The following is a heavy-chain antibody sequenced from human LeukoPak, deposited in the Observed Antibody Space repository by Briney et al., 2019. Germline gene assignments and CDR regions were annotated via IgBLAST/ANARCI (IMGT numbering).Heavy chain of an antibody. Sequence: GGSLRLSCAASGFTFNAYHMNWVRQAPGKGLEWVSSISSSSSYIYYADSVKGRFTISRDNAKNSLYLQMNSLRAEDTAVYYCARDIVVVPAAMSDYWGQGTLVTVSS. CDR1: GFTFNAYH. CDR2: ISSSSSYI. V-gene: IGHV3-21*01. J-gene: IGHJ4*02. D-gene: IGHD2-2*01. CDR3: ARDIVVVPAAMSDY.